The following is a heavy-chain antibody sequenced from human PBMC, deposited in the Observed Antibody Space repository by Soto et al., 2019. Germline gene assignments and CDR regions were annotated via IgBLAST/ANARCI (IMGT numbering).Heavy chain of an antibody. CDR2: VSSSSNYI. Sequence: GGSLRLSCAASGFTFSSYSMNWVRQAPGRGLEWVSSVSSSSNYIYYADSVKGRFTISRDNAKNSLYLQMNSLRAEDTAVYYFARKTGTTVGKIDYWARRTLVTGSS. D-gene: IGHD4-4*01. CDR1: GFTFSSYS. J-gene: IGHJ4*02. CDR3: ARKTGTTVGKIDY. V-gene: IGHV3-21*01.